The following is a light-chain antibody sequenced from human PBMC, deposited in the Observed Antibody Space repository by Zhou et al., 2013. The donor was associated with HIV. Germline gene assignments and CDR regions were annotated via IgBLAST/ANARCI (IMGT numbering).Light chain of an antibody. CDR2: AAS. V-gene: IGKV1-39*01. J-gene: IGKJ5*01. CDR3: QQYNTYPIT. CDR1: QTINTY. Sequence: DIQMTQSPSSLSASVGDRISITCRASQTINTYLNWYQQKPGKAPKVLIYAASNLQTGVPSRFSGGGSGTEFTLTINNLQPDDSATYYCQQYNTYPITFGHGTRLEI.